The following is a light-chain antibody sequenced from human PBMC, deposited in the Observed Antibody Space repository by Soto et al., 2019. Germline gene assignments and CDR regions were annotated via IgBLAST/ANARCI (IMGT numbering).Light chain of an antibody. J-gene: IGKJ1*01. V-gene: IGKV1-13*02. CDR3: QQYNSYSWT. CDR1: QDIRNE. Sequence: ALQMTQSPSSLSASVGDTVTITCRASQDIRNELGWYQQKPGKAPKLLIYDASTLESGIPSRFSGSRSGTEFTLTISSLQPDDFATYYCQQYNSYSWTFGQGTKVDVK. CDR2: DAS.